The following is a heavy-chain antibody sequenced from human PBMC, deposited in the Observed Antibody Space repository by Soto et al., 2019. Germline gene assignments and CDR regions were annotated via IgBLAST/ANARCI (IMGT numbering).Heavy chain of an antibody. J-gene: IGHJ4*02. D-gene: IGHD6-13*01. CDR3: AKRLLEAAGTSYDY. Sequence: PGGSLILSCAASGLTFSSYSMSWVRQDTGKGLEWVSAITGSGASTNYAASVKGRFTISRDNSKNTLYLQMNSLRAEDTAVYYCAKRLLEAAGTSYDYWGQGTLVTVSS. CDR2: ITGSGAST. CDR1: GLTFSSYS. V-gene: IGHV3-23*01.